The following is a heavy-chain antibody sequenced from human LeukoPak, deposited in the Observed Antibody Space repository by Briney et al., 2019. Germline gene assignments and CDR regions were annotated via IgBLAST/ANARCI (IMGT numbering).Heavy chain of an antibody. CDR2: ISGSSGST. V-gene: IGHV3-23*01. J-gene: IGHJ4*02. Sequence: GGSLRHSCAASGFTFSSYAMSWVREAPGKGLEWVSAISGSSGSTYYADSVKGRFTISRDNSKNTLYLQMNSLRAEDTAVYYCAKDLAGAGGDSYGFWGFDYWGQGTLVTVSS. CDR1: GFTFSSYA. CDR3: AKDLAGAGGDSYGFWGFDY. D-gene: IGHD5-18*01.